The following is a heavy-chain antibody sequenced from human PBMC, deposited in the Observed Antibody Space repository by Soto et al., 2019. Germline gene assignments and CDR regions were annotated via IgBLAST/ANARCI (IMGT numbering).Heavy chain of an antibody. CDR2: ISWNSGSI. Sequence: EVQLVESGGGLVQPGRCLRLSCAASGFTFDDYAMHWVRQAPGKGLEWVSGISWNSGSIGYADSVKGRFTISRDNAKNSLYLQMNSLRAEDTALYYCAKGAIEWELPRSSFFDYWGQGTLVTVSS. CDR1: GFTFDDYA. J-gene: IGHJ4*02. D-gene: IGHD1-26*01. CDR3: AKGAIEWELPRSSFFDY. V-gene: IGHV3-9*01.